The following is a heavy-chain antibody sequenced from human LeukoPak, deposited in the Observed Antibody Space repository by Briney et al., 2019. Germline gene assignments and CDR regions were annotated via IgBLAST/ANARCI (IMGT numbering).Heavy chain of an antibody. D-gene: IGHD2-21*02. Sequence: SETLSLTCAVYGESFSCYYWSWIRQPPGKGLEWIGEINHSGSTNYNPSLKSRVTISVDTSKNQFSLKLSSVTAADTAVYYCAGLGVTALDYWGQGTLVTVSS. CDR2: INHSGST. CDR3: AGLGVTALDY. J-gene: IGHJ4*02. CDR1: GESFSCYY. V-gene: IGHV4-34*01.